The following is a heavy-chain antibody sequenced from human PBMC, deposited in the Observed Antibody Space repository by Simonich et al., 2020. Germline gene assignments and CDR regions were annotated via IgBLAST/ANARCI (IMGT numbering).Heavy chain of an antibody. CDR1: GGSISSRGYY. CDR3: ASALTGDRRSFDY. D-gene: IGHD7-27*01. Sequence: QLQLQEPGPGLVKPSETLSLTCTVSGGSISSRGYYWGWVPQPPGKGLEWIGSIDYSESTNYNPALTSRVPISVDTSKTQFSLKLSSVTAADTAVYYCASALTGDRRSFDYWGQGTLVTVSS. V-gene: IGHV4-39*01. CDR2: IDYSEST. J-gene: IGHJ4*02.